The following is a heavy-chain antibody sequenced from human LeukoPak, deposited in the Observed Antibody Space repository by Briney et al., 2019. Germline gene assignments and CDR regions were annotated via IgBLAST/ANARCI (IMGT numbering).Heavy chain of an antibody. V-gene: IGHV4-34*01. Sequence: KPSETLSLTCAVYGGSFSGYYWSWIRQPPGKGPEWIGYIYYSGSTYYNPSLKSRVTISVDTSKNQFSLKLSSVTAADTAVYYCARGAYGDHPNTFDYWGQGTLVTVSS. CDR3: ARGAYGDHPNTFDY. CDR2: IYYSGST. D-gene: IGHD4-17*01. CDR1: GGSFSGYY. J-gene: IGHJ4*02.